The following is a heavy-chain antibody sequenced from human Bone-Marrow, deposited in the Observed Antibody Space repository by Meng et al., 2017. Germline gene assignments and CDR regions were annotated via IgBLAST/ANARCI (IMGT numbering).Heavy chain of an antibody. CDR3: ARDPRLFIAVAGTDY. V-gene: IGHV3-30*04. CDR1: GFTFSSYA. J-gene: IGHJ4*02. Sequence: QVQLVRSGGGGVQPGRSLRLSCAASGFTFSSYAMHWVRQAPGKGLEWVAVISYDGSNKYYADSVKGRFTISRDNSKNTLYLQMNSLRAEDTAVYYCARDPRLFIAVAGTDYWGQGTLVTVSS. D-gene: IGHD6-19*01. CDR2: ISYDGSNK.